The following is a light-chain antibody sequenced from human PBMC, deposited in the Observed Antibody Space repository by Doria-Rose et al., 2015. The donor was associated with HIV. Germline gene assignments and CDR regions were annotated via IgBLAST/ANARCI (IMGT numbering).Light chain of an antibody. CDR3: YSYVGSSTVV. J-gene: IGLJ3*02. CDR1: SSDVGSYNL. Sequence: QSALIQPASVSGSPGQSITISCTGTSSDVGSYNLVSWYQQYPGKAPKLMIFEVSKRPSGIPNRCSGSKSGNTASLTISGLQAEDEADYYCYSYVGSSTVVFGGGTKLTVL. V-gene: IGLV2-23*02. CDR2: EVS.